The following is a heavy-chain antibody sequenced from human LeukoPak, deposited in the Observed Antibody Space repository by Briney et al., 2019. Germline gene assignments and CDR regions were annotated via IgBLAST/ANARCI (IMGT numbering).Heavy chain of an antibody. CDR3: AGELWFGEKNWFDP. CDR1: GYTFTSYG. D-gene: IGHD3-10*01. CDR2: ISAYNGNT. V-gene: IGHV1-18*01. J-gene: IGHJ5*02. Sequence: ASVKVSCKASGYTFTSYGISWVRQAPGQGLEWMGWISAYNGNTNYAQKLQGRVTMTTDTSTSTAYMELRSLRSDDTAVYYRAGELWFGEKNWFDPWGQGTLVTVSS.